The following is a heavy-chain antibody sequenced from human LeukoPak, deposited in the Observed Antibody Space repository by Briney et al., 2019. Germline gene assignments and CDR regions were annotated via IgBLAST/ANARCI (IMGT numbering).Heavy chain of an antibody. D-gene: IGHD3-22*01. J-gene: IGHJ5*02. CDR2: IYYSGST. CDR3: ASSRTDYYDSSAYYYH. Sequence: SSETLSLTCAVYGGSFSGYYWSWIRQPPGKGLAWIGSIYYSGSTYYNPSLKSRVTISVDTSKNQFSLKLSSVTAADTAVYYCASSRTDYYDSSAYYYHWGQGTLVTVSS. CDR1: GGSFSGYY. V-gene: IGHV4-34*01.